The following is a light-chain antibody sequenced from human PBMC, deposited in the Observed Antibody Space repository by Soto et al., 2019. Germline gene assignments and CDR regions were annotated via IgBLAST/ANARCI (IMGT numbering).Light chain of an antibody. CDR3: QQYGCSPFT. V-gene: IGKV3-20*01. CDR1: QSVNNNY. Sequence: EIVLTQSPGTLALSPGERATLSCRASQSVNNNYLTWYQQKRGQAPRLLIHGASSRATGIPDRFSGSGSGTDFTLTISRLEPEDFAVYYCQQYGCSPFTFGPGTKVGIK. CDR2: GAS. J-gene: IGKJ3*01.